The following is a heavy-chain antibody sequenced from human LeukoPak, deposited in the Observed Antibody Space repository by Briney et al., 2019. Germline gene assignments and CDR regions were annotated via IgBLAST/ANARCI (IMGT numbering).Heavy chain of an antibody. V-gene: IGHV4-39*01. CDR1: GGSISSSGYY. CDR3: ARHVGSGSAQYYYYYMDV. J-gene: IGHJ6*03. D-gene: IGHD1-26*01. Sequence: SETLSLTCTVSGGSISSSGYYWGWIRQPPGKGLEWIGSLYYSGSTYYNPSLKSRVTTSVDTSKNQFSLKLSSVTAADTAVYYCARHVGSGSAQYYYYYMDVWGKGTTVTVS. CDR2: LYYSGST.